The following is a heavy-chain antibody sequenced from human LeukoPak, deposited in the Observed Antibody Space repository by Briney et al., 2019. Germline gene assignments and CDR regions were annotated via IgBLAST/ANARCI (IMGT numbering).Heavy chain of an antibody. D-gene: IGHD1-14*01. Sequence: GGSLRLSCAASEFTFSNYVMSRVRQAPGKGLEWVSTIGTSGSTNCADSVKGRFIISRDNSKNTLYLQMNSLRADDTAVYYCAKTERFDPWGQGTLVIVSS. CDR1: EFTFSNYV. CDR3: AKTERFDP. V-gene: IGHV3-23*01. J-gene: IGHJ5*02. CDR2: IGTSGST.